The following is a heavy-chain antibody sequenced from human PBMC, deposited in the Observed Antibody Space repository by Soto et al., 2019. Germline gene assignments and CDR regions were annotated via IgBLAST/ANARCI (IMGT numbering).Heavy chain of an antibody. CDR2: IIPIFGIA. V-gene: IGHV1-69*13. J-gene: IGHJ6*02. D-gene: IGHD2-2*01. Sequence: PSVNVSCKASGGTFSRYSVTWVRQAPGHGLEWIGRIIPIFGIASYAQKFQGRVTITADESTSTAYMELSSLRSDDTAVYYCAREDRDRETGLVPAAIDGMDVWGQGTTVTVSS. CDR3: AREDRDRETGLVPAAIDGMDV. CDR1: GGTFSRYS.